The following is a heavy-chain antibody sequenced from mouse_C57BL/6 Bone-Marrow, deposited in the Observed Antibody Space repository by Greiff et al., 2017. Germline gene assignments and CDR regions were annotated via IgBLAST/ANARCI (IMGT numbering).Heavy chain of an antibody. CDR1: GFNIKDDY. Sequence: VQLQQSGAELVRPGASVKLSCTASGFNIKDDYMHWVKQRPEQGLEWIGWLDPENGDTEYASKFQGKATITADTSSNTAYLQLSSLTSEDTAVYYCTTTVVPRDYFDYWGQGTTLTVSS. CDR3: TTTVVPRDYFDY. CDR2: LDPENGDT. V-gene: IGHV14-4*01. J-gene: IGHJ2*01. D-gene: IGHD1-1*01.